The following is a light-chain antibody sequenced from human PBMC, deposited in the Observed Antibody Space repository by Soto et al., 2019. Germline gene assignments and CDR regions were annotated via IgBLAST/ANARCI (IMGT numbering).Light chain of an antibody. CDR2: DSN. Sequence: QSVLTHPPSVSAAPGQKVTISCSGSSSNIGNNYAFWYQQLPGTTPKPLIYDSNKRPSGIPDRFSGSKSGTSATLGITGLQTGDEADYYCGTWDSSLSAGVFGGGTKVTVL. V-gene: IGLV1-51*01. CDR3: GTWDSSLSAGV. CDR1: SSNIGNNY. J-gene: IGLJ1*01.